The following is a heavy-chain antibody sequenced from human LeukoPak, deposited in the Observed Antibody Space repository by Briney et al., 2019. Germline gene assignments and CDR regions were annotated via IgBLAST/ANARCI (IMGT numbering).Heavy chain of an antibody. Sequence: ASVKVSCKASGYTFTNYFLHWVRQAPGQGLEWMGTLNPSDGTTIYTQKFQGRVTMTRDTSTSTMYIGLSSLRYDDAAVYYCALGYVYGKYYFHYWGQGTLVTVSS. D-gene: IGHD2-15*01. CDR3: ALGYVYGKYYFHY. CDR1: GYTFTNYF. CDR2: LNPSDGTT. V-gene: IGHV1-46*01. J-gene: IGHJ4*02.